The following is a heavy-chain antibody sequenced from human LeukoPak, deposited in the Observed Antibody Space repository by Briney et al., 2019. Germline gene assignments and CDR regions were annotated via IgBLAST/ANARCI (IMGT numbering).Heavy chain of an antibody. Sequence: GGSLRLSCAASGFTFNTYGMHWVRQAPGKGLEWVAFVRYDGHNKYYADSVKGRFTISRDNSKNTLYLQMNSLRTEDTAVYYCAKDRAIAAGGTLDYWGQGTLVTVST. V-gene: IGHV3-30*02. D-gene: IGHD6-13*01. CDR1: GFTFNTYG. CDR2: VRYDGHNK. J-gene: IGHJ4*02. CDR3: AKDRAIAAGGTLDY.